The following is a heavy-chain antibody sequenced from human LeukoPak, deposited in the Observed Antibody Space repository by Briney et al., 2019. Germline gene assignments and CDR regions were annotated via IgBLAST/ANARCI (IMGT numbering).Heavy chain of an antibody. Sequence: PGGSLRLSCAASGFSFSKFAMHWVRQAPGKGLEWVAVIWFDGRQTFYADSVKGRFTISRDNSKNTLYLQMNSLRAEDTAVYYCAKDPSTIAAAGMGVYYYMDVWGKGTTVTVSS. CDR1: GFSFSKFA. CDR3: AKDPSTIAAAGMGVYYYMDV. D-gene: IGHD6-13*01. CDR2: IWFDGRQT. J-gene: IGHJ6*03. V-gene: IGHV3-33*06.